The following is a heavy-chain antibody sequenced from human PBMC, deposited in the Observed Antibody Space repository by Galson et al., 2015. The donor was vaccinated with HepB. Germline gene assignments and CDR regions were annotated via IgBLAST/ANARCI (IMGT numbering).Heavy chain of an antibody. CDR1: GFTFSSYP. CDR3: ARGGPGHTLDY. Sequence: SLRLSCAASGFTFSSYPMNWVRQAPGKGLEWVSCISSSSSTIYSADSVKGRFTISRDNAKNSLYLQMNSLRAEDTAVYYCARGGPGHTLDYWGQGTLVTVSS. J-gene: IGHJ4*02. CDR2: ISSSSSTI. V-gene: IGHV3-48*04. D-gene: IGHD2/OR15-2a*01.